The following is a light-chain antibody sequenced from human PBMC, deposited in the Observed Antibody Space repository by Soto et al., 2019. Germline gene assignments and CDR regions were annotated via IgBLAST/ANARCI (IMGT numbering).Light chain of an antibody. V-gene: IGKV3-20*01. CDR1: QSVSSSY. CDR3: QQYGPTNT. CDR2: GAS. J-gene: IGKJ1*01. Sequence: EIVLTQSPCALSLSPGERATLSCRASQSVSSSYLAWYQQKPGQAPRLLIYGASSRATGIPDRFSGSGSGTDFTLTISRLEPEDFAVYYCQQYGPTNTFGQGTKV.